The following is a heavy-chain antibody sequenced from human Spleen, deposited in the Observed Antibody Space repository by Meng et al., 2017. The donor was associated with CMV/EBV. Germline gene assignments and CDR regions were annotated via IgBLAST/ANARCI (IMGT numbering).Heavy chain of an antibody. D-gene: IGHD3-3*01. J-gene: IGHJ4*02. CDR1: GFTFSGYW. Sequence: GGSLRLSCAASGFTFSGYWMTWVRQGPRKGPEWVANIKQDGSEKNYVDSVKGRFTISRDNAKNSLYLQMNSLRAEDTAVYYCARGVDTSGYYLGYWGQGTLVTVSS. V-gene: IGHV3-7*01. CDR3: ARGVDTSGYYLGY. CDR2: IKQDGSEK.